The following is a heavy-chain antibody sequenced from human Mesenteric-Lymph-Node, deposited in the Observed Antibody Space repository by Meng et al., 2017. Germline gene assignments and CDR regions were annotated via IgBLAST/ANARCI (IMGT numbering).Heavy chain of an antibody. Sequence: GGSLRLSCAASGFTFDDYGMSWVRQAPGKGLEWVSGINWNGGSTGYADSVKGRFTISRDNAKNSLYLQMNSLRAEDTALYYCARDPYSGYDYGSDYWGQGTLVTVSS. CDR1: GFTFDDYG. CDR2: INWNGGST. D-gene: IGHD5-12*01. J-gene: IGHJ4*02. CDR3: ARDPYSGYDYGSDY. V-gene: IGHV3-20*04.